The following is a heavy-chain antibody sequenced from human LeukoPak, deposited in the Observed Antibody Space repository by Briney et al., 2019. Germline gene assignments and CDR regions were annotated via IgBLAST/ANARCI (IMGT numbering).Heavy chain of an antibody. CDR2: IYSGGST. J-gene: IGHJ4*02. CDR3: ARGNGYGQFDS. V-gene: IGHV3-66*01. Sequence: GGSLRLSCAASGFTVSSNYMGWVRQAPGKGLEWVSVIYSGGSTYYADSVKGRFTISRDNAKNSLYLQMNSLRAEDTAVYYCARGNGYGQFDSWGQGTLVTVSS. D-gene: IGHD5-12*01. CDR1: GFTVSSNY.